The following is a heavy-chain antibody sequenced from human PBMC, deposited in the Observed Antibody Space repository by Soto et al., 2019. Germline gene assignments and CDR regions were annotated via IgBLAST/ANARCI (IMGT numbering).Heavy chain of an antibody. V-gene: IGHV1-8*01. D-gene: IGHD2-2*01. CDR1: GYTFTSYD. J-gene: IGHJ6*02. Sequence: GASVKVSCKASGYTFTSYDINWVRQATGQGLEWMGWMNPNSGNTGYAQKFQGRVTMTRNTSISTAYMELSSLRSEDTAVYYCAREAGYCISTSCSRNYYYYGMDVWGQGTTVTVSS. CDR3: AREAGYCISTSCSRNYYYYGMDV. CDR2: MNPNSGNT.